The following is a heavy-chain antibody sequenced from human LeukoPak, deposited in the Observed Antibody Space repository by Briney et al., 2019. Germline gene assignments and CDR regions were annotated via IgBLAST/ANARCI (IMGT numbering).Heavy chain of an antibody. CDR3: AREPVVPAATLYNWFDP. J-gene: IGHJ5*02. CDR2: INPSGGST. CDR1: GYTFTSYY. D-gene: IGHD2-2*01. Sequence: ASVKVSCKASGYTFTSYYMHWVRQAPGQGLEWMGIINPSGGSTSYAQKFQGRVTMTRDTSTSTVYMELSSLRSEDTAVYYCAREPVVPAATLYNWFDPWGQGTLVTVSS. V-gene: IGHV1-46*01.